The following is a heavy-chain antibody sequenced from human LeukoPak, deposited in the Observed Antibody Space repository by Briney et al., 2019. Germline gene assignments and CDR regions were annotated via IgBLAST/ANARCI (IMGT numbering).Heavy chain of an antibody. CDR2: ISSSSSYI. Sequence: GGSLRLSCAASGFTFSSYSMNWVRQAPGKGLEWVSSISSSSSYIYYADSVKGRFTISRDNARNSLYLQMNSLRAEDTAVYYCARDSGSYPFDYWGQGTLVTVSS. CDR3: ARDSGSYPFDY. J-gene: IGHJ4*02. CDR1: GFTFSSYS. D-gene: IGHD1-26*01. V-gene: IGHV3-21*01.